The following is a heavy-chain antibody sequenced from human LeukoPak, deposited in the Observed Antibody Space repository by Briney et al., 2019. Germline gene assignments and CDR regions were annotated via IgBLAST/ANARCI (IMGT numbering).Heavy chain of an antibody. Sequence: SETLSLTCTVSGGSISNYYWSWIRQPPGKGLEWIGYIYYSGSTNYNPSLKSRVTISVDTSKNQFSLKLSSVTAADTAVYYCARGVLDYYDSSGYYYFDYWGQGTLVTVSS. J-gene: IGHJ4*02. CDR3: ARGVLDYYDSSGYYYFDY. CDR2: IYYSGST. V-gene: IGHV4-59*01. D-gene: IGHD3-22*01. CDR1: GGSISNYY.